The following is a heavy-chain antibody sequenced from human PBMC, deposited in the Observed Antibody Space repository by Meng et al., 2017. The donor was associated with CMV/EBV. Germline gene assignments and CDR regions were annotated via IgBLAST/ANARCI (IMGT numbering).Heavy chain of an antibody. CDR3: ASVGSTTPYFDY. CDR2: IYYSGST. J-gene: IGHJ4*02. D-gene: IGHD2-2*01. Sequence: QLQESGPGLVKPSETLSLTCTVSGGSISSYYWSWIRQPPGKGLEWIGYIYYSGSTNYNPSLKSRVTISVDTSKNQFSLKLSSVTAADTAVYYCASVGSTTPYFDYWGQGTLVTVSS. V-gene: IGHV4-59*01. CDR1: GGSISSYY.